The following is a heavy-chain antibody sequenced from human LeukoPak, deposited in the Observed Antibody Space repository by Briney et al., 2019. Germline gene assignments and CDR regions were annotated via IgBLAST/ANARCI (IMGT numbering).Heavy chain of an antibody. J-gene: IGHJ3*02. CDR2: INHSGST. CDR3: ARDLWFGAGRAFDI. Sequence: MASETLSLTCAVYGGSFSGYYWSWIRQPPGKGLEWIGEINHSGSTNYNPSLKSRVTISVDTSKNQFSLKLSTVTAADTAVYYCARDLWFGAGRAFDIWGQGTMVTVSS. V-gene: IGHV4-34*01. CDR1: GGSFSGYY. D-gene: IGHD3-10*01.